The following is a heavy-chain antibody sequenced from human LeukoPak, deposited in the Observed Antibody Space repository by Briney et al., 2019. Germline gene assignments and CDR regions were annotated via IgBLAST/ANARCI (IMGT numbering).Heavy chain of an antibody. CDR2: ISYDGSNK. V-gene: IGHV3-30*18. CDR1: GFTFSSYG. D-gene: IGHD2-2*01. CDR3: AKASIGYCSSTSCYAWGYFDY. J-gene: IGHJ4*02. Sequence: GGSLRLSCAASGFTFSSYGMHWVRQAPGKGLEWVAVISYDGSNKYYADSVKGRFTISRDNSKNTLYLQMNSLRAEDTAVYYCAKASIGYCSSTSCYAWGYFDYWGQGTLVTVSS.